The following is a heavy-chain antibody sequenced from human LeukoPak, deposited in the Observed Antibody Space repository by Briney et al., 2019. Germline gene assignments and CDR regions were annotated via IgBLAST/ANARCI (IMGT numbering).Heavy chain of an antibody. CDR3: ARAVRAFPSSFTVDY. CDR1: GFTFDTYA. CDR2: MSYDVTNK. J-gene: IGHJ4*02. Sequence: GGSLRLSCAASGFTFDTYAMHWVRQAPGKGLEWLAVMSYDVTNKYYADSLKGRFTISRDNSKNTLYLQMNSLRAEDTAVYYCARAVRAFPSSFTVDYWGQGTLVTVSS. V-gene: IGHV3-30*04. D-gene: IGHD6-6*01.